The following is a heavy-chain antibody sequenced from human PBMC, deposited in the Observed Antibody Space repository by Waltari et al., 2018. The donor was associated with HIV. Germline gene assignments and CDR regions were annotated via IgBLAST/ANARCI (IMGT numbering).Heavy chain of an antibody. V-gene: IGHV4-59*01. J-gene: IGHJ4*02. CDR2: IYYTGST. CDR1: GGSISNYY. D-gene: IGHD6-19*01. Sequence: QVQLQESRPGPVKPSETLSLICTVSGGSISNYYRGWIRQPPGKGLEWIGYIYYTGSTDYNPSLKSRVTISVDTSKNQFSLKLTSVTAADTAQYYCARYSSAWTGFDYWGQGTLVTVSS. CDR3: ARYSSAWTGFDY.